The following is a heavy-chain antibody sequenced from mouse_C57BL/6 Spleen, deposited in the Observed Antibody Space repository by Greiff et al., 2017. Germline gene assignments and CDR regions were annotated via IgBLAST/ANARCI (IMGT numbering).Heavy chain of an antibody. CDR3: ARSSLLYAMDY. CDR2: INPNNGGT. CDR1: GYTFTDYY. Sequence: EVQLQQPGPELVKPGASVKISCKASGYTFTDYYMHWVKQSHGQSLEWIGDINPNNGGTSYNQKFKGKATLTVDKSSSTAYMELRSLTSEDSAVYYCARSSLLYAMDYWGQGTSVTVSS. J-gene: IGHJ4*01. D-gene: IGHD2-10*01. V-gene: IGHV1-26*01.